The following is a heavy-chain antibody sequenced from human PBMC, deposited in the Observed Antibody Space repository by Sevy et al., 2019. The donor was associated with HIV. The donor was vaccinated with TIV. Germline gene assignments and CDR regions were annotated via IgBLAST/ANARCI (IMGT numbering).Heavy chain of an antibody. D-gene: IGHD1-1*01. J-gene: IGHJ6*03. CDR3: ARVDTTNYYMDV. CDR2: IIPILGIA. V-gene: IGHV1-69*10. Sequence: ASVKVSCKASGGTFGSYAISWVRQAPGQGLEWMGGIIPILGIANYAQKFQGRVTITADKSTSTAYMELSSLRSEDTAVYCCARVDTTNYYMDVWGKGTTVTVSS. CDR1: GGTFGSYA.